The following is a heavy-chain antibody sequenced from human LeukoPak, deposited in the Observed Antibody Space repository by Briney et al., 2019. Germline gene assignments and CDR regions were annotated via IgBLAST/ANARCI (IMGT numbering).Heavy chain of an antibody. CDR2: IYYSGST. CDR3: ARGGGIAAADRYFDY. CDR1: GGSISSSSYY. D-gene: IGHD6-13*01. Sequence: SETLSLTCTVSGGSISSSSYYWGWIRQPPGTGLEWIGSIYYSGSTYYNPSLKSRVTISVDTSKNQFSLKLSSVTAADTAVYYCARGGGIAAADRYFDYWGQGTLVTVSS. J-gene: IGHJ4*02. V-gene: IGHV4-39*07.